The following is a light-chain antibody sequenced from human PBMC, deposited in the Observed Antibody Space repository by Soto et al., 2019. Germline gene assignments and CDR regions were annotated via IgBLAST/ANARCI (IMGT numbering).Light chain of an antibody. CDR1: SSDVGGYNY. CDR2: EVS. CDR3: SSYAGSNNLGV. V-gene: IGLV2-8*01. J-gene: IGLJ3*02. Sequence: QSVLTQPPSASGSRGQSVTISCTGTSSDVGGYNYVSWYQQHPGKAPKLMIYEVSKRPSGVPDRFSGSKSGNTASLTVSGLQPEDEADYYCSSYAGSNNLGVFGGGTKLTGL.